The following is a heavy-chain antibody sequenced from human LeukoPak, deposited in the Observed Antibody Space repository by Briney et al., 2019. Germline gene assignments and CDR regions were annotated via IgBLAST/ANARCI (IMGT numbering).Heavy chain of an antibody. CDR3: AKVGSSGWLPFDY. CDR1: GGSIGSGGYY. Sequence: SETLSLTCIVSGGSIGSGGYYWSWVRQPPGKGLEWIGEIYHSGSTHYNPSLKSRVTISVDKSKNQFSLKLNSVTAADTAVYYCAKVGSSGWLPFDYWGQGTLVTVSS. CDR2: IYHSGST. V-gene: IGHV4-39*07. D-gene: IGHD6-19*01. J-gene: IGHJ4*02.